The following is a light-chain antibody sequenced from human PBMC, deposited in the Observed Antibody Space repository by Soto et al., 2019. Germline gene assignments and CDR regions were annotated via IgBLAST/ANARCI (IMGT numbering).Light chain of an antibody. CDR3: QSYATSSVV. Sequence: LTQPHSVSESPGKTVTISCTRSSGSIASNYVQWYQQRPGSSPTTVIYGDNQRPSGVPDRFSGSIDSSSNTASLTISGLKTEDEADYYCQSYATSSVVFGGGTKPPS. CDR2: GDN. CDR1: SGSIASNY. J-gene: IGLJ2*01. V-gene: IGLV6-57*01.